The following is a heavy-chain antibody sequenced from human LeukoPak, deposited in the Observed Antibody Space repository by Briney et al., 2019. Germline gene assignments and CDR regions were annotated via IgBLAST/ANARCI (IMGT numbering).Heavy chain of an antibody. CDR2: ISGGSDGT. Sequence: GGSLRLSCGASGFPFINYAMSWVRQAPGMGLEWLSGISGGSDGTYYADSVKGRFTISRDNSKNTLYLQMNSLRAEDTAIYYCAKGSSGYIYGDYWGQGTLVTVSS. CDR1: GFPFINYA. D-gene: IGHD5-18*01. J-gene: IGHJ4*02. CDR3: AKGSSGYIYGDY. V-gene: IGHV3-23*01.